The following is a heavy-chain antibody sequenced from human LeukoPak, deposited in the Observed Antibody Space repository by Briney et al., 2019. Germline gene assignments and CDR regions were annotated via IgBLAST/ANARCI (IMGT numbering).Heavy chain of an antibody. V-gene: IGHV3-7*01. D-gene: IGHD6-6*01. Sequence: GGSLRLSCAASGFTFSSYWMSWVRQAPGKGLEWVANIKQDGSEKYYVDSVKGRFTISRDNAKNSLYLQMNSLRAEDTAVYYCARRSSGIYYYYYYMDVWGKGTTVTVSS. CDR2: IKQDGSEK. J-gene: IGHJ6*03. CDR1: GFTFSSYW. CDR3: ARRSSGIYYYYYYMDV.